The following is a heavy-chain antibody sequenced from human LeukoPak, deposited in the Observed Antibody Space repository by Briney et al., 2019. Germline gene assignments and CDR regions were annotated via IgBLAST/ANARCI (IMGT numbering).Heavy chain of an antibody. J-gene: IGHJ4*02. CDR3: ATQRGSYLWGTDFDY. Sequence: ASVKVSCKASGYTFTDYYMHWVRQAPGQGLEGMGWINPNSGDTKYSQKFQGRVTMTRDTSINTAYMELSRLRSDDTAVYYCATQRGSYLWGTDFDYWGQGTLVTVSS. CDR2: INPNSGDT. V-gene: IGHV1-2*02. CDR1: GYTFTDYY. D-gene: IGHD3-16*01.